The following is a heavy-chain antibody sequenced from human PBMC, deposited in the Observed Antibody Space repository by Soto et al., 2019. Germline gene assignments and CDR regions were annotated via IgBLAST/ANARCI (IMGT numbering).Heavy chain of an antibody. V-gene: IGHV4-30-4*01. D-gene: IGHD3-22*01. CDR1: GGSISSGDYY. Sequence: SETLSLTCTVSGGSISSGDYYWSWIRQPPGKGLEWIGYIYYSGSTYYNPSLKSRVTISVDTSKNQFSLKLSSVTTADTAVYYCARAEYYYDSSGYSRPWGQGTLVTVS. CDR2: IYYSGST. J-gene: IGHJ5*02. CDR3: ARAEYYYDSSGYSRP.